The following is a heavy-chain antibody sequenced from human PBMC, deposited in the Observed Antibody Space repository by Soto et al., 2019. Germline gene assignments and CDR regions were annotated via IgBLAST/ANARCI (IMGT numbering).Heavy chain of an antibody. CDR2: IYNSGNT. D-gene: IGHD2-21*02. CDR1: GGSISSGFYS. Sequence: SSETLSLTCAVSGGSISSGFYSWSWIRQPPGQGLEWIGYIYNSGNTYYNPSLMSRVTISVDRSQNHFSLKLTSVTAADTAVYYCARGSDGVWNWFDPWGQGTQVTVSS. CDR3: ARGSDGVWNWFDP. J-gene: IGHJ5*02. V-gene: IGHV4-30-2*01.